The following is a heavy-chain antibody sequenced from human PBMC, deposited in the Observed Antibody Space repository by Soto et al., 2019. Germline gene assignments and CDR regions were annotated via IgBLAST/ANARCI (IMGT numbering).Heavy chain of an antibody. J-gene: IGHJ6*03. CDR2: INHSGST. V-gene: IGHV4-34*01. CDR1: GGSFSGYY. Sequence: QVQLQQWGAGLLKPSETLSLTCAVYGGSFSGYYWCWIRQPPGKGLEWIGEINHSGSTNYNPSLKSRVTISVDTSKNQFSLKLSSVTAADTAVYYCARGCPYYYYYMDVWGKGTTVTVSS. CDR3: ARGCPYYYYYMDV.